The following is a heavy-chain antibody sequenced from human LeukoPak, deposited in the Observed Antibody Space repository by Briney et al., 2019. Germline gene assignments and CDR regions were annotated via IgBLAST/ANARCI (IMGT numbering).Heavy chain of an antibody. Sequence: PGESLRLSCAASGFTFSRYGMHWVRQSPGKGLQWVAAIWYDGTNTYYEDSVKGRFTISRDKSKNMVYLEMNSLRADDTAVYYCARGMKEGYSYDMDLKWYFDYWGQGNLVTVSS. CDR2: IWYDGTNT. V-gene: IGHV3-33*01. CDR1: GFTFSRYG. J-gene: IGHJ4*02. CDR3: ARGMKEGYSYDMDLKWYFDY. D-gene: IGHD5-18*01.